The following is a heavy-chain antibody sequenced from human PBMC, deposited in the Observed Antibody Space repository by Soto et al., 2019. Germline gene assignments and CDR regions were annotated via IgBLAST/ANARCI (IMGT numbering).Heavy chain of an antibody. D-gene: IGHD3-3*01. Sequence: SETLSLTCAVSGDSISNNNCWNWVRQPPGKGLEWIGEIYDSGTTNDNPSLKSRVTMSVDKSKNQFSLRLSSLTAADTAVYYCARRRITTFGVVITGYGMDVWGQGTTVTVS. CDR3: ARRRITTFGVVITGYGMDV. V-gene: IGHV4-4*02. J-gene: IGHJ6*02. CDR1: GDSISNNNC. CDR2: IYDSGTT.